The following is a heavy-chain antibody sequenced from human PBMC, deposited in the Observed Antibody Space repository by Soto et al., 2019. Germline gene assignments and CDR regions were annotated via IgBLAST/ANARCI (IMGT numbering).Heavy chain of an antibody. CDR2: ISYDGSNK. Sequence: QVQLVESGGGVVQPGRSLRLSCAASGFTFSSYGMHWVRQAPGKGLEWVAVISYDGSNKYYADSVKGRFTISRDNSKNTXXLQMNSLRAEDTAVYYCAKDHYYGSGSYAEGYFDLWGRGTLVTVSS. CDR1: GFTFSSYG. CDR3: AKDHYYGSGSYAEGYFDL. J-gene: IGHJ2*01. D-gene: IGHD3-10*01. V-gene: IGHV3-30*18.